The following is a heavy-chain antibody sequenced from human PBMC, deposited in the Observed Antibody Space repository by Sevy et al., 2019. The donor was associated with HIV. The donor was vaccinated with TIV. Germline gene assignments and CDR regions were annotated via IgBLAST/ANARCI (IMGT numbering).Heavy chain of an antibody. CDR3: ARDGAPWELRFYYYFDY. Sequence: GGSLRLSCAASGFIFSSYAMHWVRQAPGKGLEWVAVISYDGSNKYYADSVKGRFTISRDNSKNTLYLQMNSLRAEDTAVYYCARDGAPWELRFYYYFDYWGQGSLVTVSS. CDR2: ISYDGSNK. CDR1: GFIFSSYA. J-gene: IGHJ4*02. V-gene: IGHV3-30-3*01. D-gene: IGHD1-26*01.